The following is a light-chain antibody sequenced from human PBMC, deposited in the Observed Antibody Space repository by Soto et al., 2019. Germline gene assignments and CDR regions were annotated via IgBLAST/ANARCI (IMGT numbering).Light chain of an antibody. J-gene: IGKJ1*01. V-gene: IGKV3-20*01. CDR2: GTS. CDR3: HQYGGSPTWT. CDR1: QSVSSSY. Sequence: EIVLTQSPGTLSLSPGERATLSCRASQSVSSSYLAWYQQKPGQAPRLLIYGTSSRATGIPDRFSGSGSGTHFSLTISRLEPDDFAVYYCHQYGGSPTWTFGQGTKVEIK.